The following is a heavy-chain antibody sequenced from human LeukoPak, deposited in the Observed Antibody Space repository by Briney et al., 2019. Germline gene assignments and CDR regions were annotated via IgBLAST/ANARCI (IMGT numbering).Heavy chain of an antibody. Sequence: GGSLRLSCAASGFTFSSYSMNWVRQAPGKGLEWVSSISSSSSYIYYADSVKGRFTISRDNAKNSLYLQMNSLRAEDTAVYYCARVRNYDFWSGYLYYYGMDVWGQGTTVTVSS. CDR2: ISSSSSYI. J-gene: IGHJ6*02. D-gene: IGHD3-3*01. CDR3: ARVRNYDFWSGYLYYYGMDV. V-gene: IGHV3-21*01. CDR1: GFTFSSYS.